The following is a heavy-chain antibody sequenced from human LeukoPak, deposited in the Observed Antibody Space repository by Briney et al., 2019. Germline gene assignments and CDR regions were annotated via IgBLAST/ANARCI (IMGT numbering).Heavy chain of an antibody. CDR3: ARVRKPSSSWYFDY. D-gene: IGHD6-13*01. Sequence: ASVKVSCKASGYTLTSYGINWMRQAPGQGLEWMGWINPNSGGTNYAQKFQGRVTMTRDTSISTAYMELSRLRSDDTAVYYCARVRKPSSSWYFDYWGQGTLVTVSS. CDR1: GYTLTSYG. J-gene: IGHJ4*02. CDR2: INPNSGGT. V-gene: IGHV1-2*02.